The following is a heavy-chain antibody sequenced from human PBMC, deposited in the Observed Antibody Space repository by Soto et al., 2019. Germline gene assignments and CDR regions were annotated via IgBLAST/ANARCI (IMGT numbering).Heavy chain of an antibody. D-gene: IGHD3-22*01. J-gene: IGHJ4*02. V-gene: IGHV1-18*04. CDR2: ISAHNGDT. Sequence: VASVKVSCKASGYSFATYCFSWVRQAPGQGLECVGWISAHNGDTHYSQKFQGRVTLTTDTSTNTGYMELRSLTSDDTAVYFCATEPIYYNDGSGYYPLGHWGQGTLVTVSS. CDR1: GYSFATYC. CDR3: ATEPIYYNDGSGYYPLGH.